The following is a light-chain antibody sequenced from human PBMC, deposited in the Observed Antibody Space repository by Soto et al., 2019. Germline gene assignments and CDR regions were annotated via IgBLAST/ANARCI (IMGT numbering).Light chain of an antibody. J-gene: IGKJ4*01. V-gene: IGKV3-20*01. CDR3: QQYGSSPPVT. CDR1: QSVSSSY. Sequence: EIVLTQSPGTLSLSPGERATLSCRASQSVSSSYLAWYQQKPGQAPRLLIYGASSRATGIPDRFSGCGSVTDFTLTISRLEPEDCAVYYCQQYGSSPPVTFGGGTKVEIK. CDR2: GAS.